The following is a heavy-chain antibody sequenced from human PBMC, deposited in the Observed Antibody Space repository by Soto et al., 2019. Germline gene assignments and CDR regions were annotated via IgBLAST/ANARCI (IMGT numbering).Heavy chain of an antibody. CDR3: AKGGYCSGGSCYSGGLFDS. D-gene: IGHD2-15*01. CDR1: GFTFSSYA. V-gene: IGHV3-23*01. CDR2: MSGSGDNT. J-gene: IGHJ4*02. Sequence: EVQLLESGGGLVQPGGSLRLSCAASGFTFSSYAMNWVRQAPGKGLEWVSGMSGSGDNTYNADSVKGRFTISRDNSKNTLYLQMNSLRAEHTAVYYCAKGGYCSGGSCYSGGLFDSWGQGTLVTVSS.